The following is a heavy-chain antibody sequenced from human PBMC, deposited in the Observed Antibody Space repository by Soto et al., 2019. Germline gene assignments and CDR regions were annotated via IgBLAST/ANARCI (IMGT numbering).Heavy chain of an antibody. CDR3: ARDILRTTNYGMDV. Sequence: KPSETLSLTCTVSGGSISSYYWSWIRQPPGKGLEWIGYIYYSGSTNYNPSLKSRVTISVDTSKNQFSLKLSSVTAADTAVYYCARDILRTTNYGMDVWGQGTTVTSP. CDR1: GGSISSYY. CDR2: IYYSGST. J-gene: IGHJ6*02. V-gene: IGHV4-59*01. D-gene: IGHD3-3*01.